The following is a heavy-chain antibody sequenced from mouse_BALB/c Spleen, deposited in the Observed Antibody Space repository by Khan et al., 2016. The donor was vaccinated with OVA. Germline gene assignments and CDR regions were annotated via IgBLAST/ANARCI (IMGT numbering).Heavy chain of an antibody. CDR3: ARYASGPYYALDY. J-gene: IGHJ4*01. CDR1: GYTFTNYV. D-gene: IGHD6-2*01. CDR2: INPYNDGT. Sequence: VRLQQSGPELVKPGASVKMSRKASGYTFTNYVMHWVNQRPGQGLEWIGYINPYNDGTKYNEKFKGKATLTSDKSSSTAYMELSSLTSEDSAVYYCARYASGPYYALDYWGQGTSVTVSS. V-gene: IGHV1S136*01.